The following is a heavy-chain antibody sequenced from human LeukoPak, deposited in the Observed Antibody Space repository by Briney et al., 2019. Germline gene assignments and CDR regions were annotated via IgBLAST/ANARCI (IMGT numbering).Heavy chain of an antibody. Sequence: PSDTVSLTRSVCCRSLNCSSYFCASIRRPRGGGLEWFGCKLYSGNPYDHPALKNRVTISVDASKNQFALNLNRRTAGGVFVYYCAAGQRSTYSSPLYYYYYYMDVWGKGTTVTVSS. CDR1: CRSLNCSSYF. J-gene: IGHJ6*03. CDR3: AAGQRSTYSSPLYYYYYYMDV. V-gene: IGHV4-39*06. D-gene: IGHD2-2*01. CDR2: KLYSGNP.